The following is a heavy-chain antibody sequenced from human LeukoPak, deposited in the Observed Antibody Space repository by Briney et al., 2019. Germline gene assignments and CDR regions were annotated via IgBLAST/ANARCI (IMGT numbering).Heavy chain of an antibody. J-gene: IGHJ4*02. V-gene: IGHV3-7*01. D-gene: IGHD1-26*01. CDR3: ARDKSGSYYVFDY. Sequence: PGGSLRLSCAASGFTFSSYWMSWVRQAPGKGLEWVANIKQDGSEKYYVDSVKGRFTISRDNAKNSLYLQMNSLRAEDTAVYYCARDKSGSYYVFDYWGQGTLVTVSS. CDR2: IKQDGSEK. CDR1: GFTFSSYW.